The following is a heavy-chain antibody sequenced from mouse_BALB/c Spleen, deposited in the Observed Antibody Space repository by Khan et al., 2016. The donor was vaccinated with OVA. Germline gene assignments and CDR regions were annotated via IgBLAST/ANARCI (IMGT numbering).Heavy chain of an antibody. CDR1: AFNIKDTY. V-gene: IGHV14-3*02. D-gene: IGHD1-2*01. J-gene: IGHJ4*01. CDR3: AYSLQHYAMDC. Sequence: VQLQQPGAELVKPGASVKLSCTAFAFNIKDTYIYRAKLRPEQGLEWIGWMDPANGNTNYDPNIQGKAPLPADTSSNTAYLHFSSLIFEDTAVYYCAYSLQHYAMDCWGQGPSVTVSS. CDR2: MDPANGNT.